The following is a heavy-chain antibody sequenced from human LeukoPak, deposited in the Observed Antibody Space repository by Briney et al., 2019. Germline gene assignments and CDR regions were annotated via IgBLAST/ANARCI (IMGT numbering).Heavy chain of an antibody. CDR3: ARGEQWLVSYYFDY. D-gene: IGHD6-19*01. CDR2: IWYDGSNK. Sequence: GGSLRLSCAASGFTFSSYGMHWVRQAPGKGLEWVAVIWYDGSNKYYADSVKGRFTISRDNSKNTLYLQMNSLRAEDTAVYYCARGEQWLVSYYFDYWGQGTLVTVSS. J-gene: IGHJ4*02. V-gene: IGHV3-33*01. CDR1: GFTFSSYG.